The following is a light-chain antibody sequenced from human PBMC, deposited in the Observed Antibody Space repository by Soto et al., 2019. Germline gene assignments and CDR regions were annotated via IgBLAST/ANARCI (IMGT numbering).Light chain of an antibody. Sequence: QSARTQPASVSGSPGQSITISCTGTSSDIGSYNYVSWYQQHPGQAPKLMIYDVTNRPSGVSNRFSGSKSGNTASLTISGLQAEDEADYYCSSPRSSSFYVFGTGTKVTVL. CDR1: SSDIGSYNY. CDR3: SSPRSSSFYV. J-gene: IGLJ1*01. CDR2: DVT. V-gene: IGLV2-14*03.